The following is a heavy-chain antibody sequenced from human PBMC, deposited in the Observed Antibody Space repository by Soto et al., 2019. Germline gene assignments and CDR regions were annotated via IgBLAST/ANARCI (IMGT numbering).Heavy chain of an antibody. V-gene: IGHV3-30-3*01. Sequence: QVQLVESGGGVVQPGRSLRLSCAASGFTFSSYAMHWVRQAPGKGLEWVAVISYDGSNKYYADSVKGRCTISRDNSKNTLYLQMNSLRAEDTAVYYCARDAQGWYYFDYWGQGTLVTVSS. CDR1: GFTFSSYA. CDR3: ARDAQGWYYFDY. D-gene: IGHD6-19*01. CDR2: ISYDGSNK. J-gene: IGHJ4*02.